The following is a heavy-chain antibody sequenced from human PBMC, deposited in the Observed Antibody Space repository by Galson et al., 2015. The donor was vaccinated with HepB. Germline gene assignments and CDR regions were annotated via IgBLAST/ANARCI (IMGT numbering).Heavy chain of an antibody. J-gene: IGHJ2*01. D-gene: IGHD1-26*01. Sequence: SLRLSCAASGFTVSSNYMSWVRQAPGKRLEWVSVIYSGGSTYYADSVKGRFTISRDNSKNTLYLQMNSLRAEDTAVYYCARDRYSGSKLERATYWYFDLWGRGTLVTVSS. CDR1: GFTVSSNY. V-gene: IGHV3-66*01. CDR3: ARDRYSGSKLERATYWYFDL. CDR2: IYSGGST.